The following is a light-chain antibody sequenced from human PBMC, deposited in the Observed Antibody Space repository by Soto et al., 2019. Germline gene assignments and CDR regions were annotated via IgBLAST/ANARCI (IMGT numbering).Light chain of an antibody. Sequence: QSVLTQPASVSGSPGQSITISCTGTSSDVGGYNYVSWYQQHPGKAPKLMIYDVSNRPSGVSNRFSGSKSGYTASLTISGLQAEDEAEYFCSSYTSTTTVIVGGGTKLTVL. CDR2: DVS. CDR1: SSDVGGYNY. CDR3: SSYTSTTTVI. J-gene: IGLJ2*01. V-gene: IGLV2-14*01.